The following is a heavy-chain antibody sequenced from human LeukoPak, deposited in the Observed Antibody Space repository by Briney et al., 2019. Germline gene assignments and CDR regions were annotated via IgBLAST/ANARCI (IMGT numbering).Heavy chain of an antibody. D-gene: IGHD3-16*02. CDR1: GYTFTNYG. CDR2: ISTYNGNT. Sequence: APVKVSCKASGYTFTNYGISWVRQAPGRGLEWMGWISTYNGNTNYPQKFQGRVTMTTDTSTSTAYMDLKSLRSDDTAVYYCARDPFGGVVARTPLDYWGQGTLVTVSS. CDR3: ARDPFGGVVARTPLDY. V-gene: IGHV1-18*01. J-gene: IGHJ4*02.